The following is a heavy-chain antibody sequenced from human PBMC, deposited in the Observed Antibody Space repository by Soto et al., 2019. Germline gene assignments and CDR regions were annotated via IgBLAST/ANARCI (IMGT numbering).Heavy chain of an antibody. CDR3: ARSARLEWELLHLDY. CDR2: ISYDGSNK. V-gene: IGHV3-30-3*01. Sequence: GGSLRLSCAASGFTFSSYAMHWVRQAPGKGLEWVAVISYDGSNKYYADSVKGRFTISRDNSKHTLYLQMNSLRAEDTAVYYCARSARLEWELLHLDYWGQGTLVTVSS. D-gene: IGHD1-26*01. CDR1: GFTFSSYA. J-gene: IGHJ4*02.